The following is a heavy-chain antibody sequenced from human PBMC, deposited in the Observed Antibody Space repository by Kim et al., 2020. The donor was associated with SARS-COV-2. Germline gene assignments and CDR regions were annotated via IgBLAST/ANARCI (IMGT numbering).Heavy chain of an antibody. CDR3: AKDYLPAAIKKVPDY. Sequence: ASLQGRFPISRANSKNTLYLQMNSLRAEDTAVYYCAKDYLPAAIKKVPDYWGQGTLVTVSS. D-gene: IGHD2-2*01. V-gene: IGHV3-30*02. J-gene: IGHJ4*02.